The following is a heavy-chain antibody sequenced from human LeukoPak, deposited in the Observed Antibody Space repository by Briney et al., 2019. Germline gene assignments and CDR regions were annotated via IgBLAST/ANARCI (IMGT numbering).Heavy chain of an antibody. J-gene: IGHJ4*02. CDR3: AKSGSSTSCCDY. CDR2: ISGSGGST. Sequence: QSGGSLRLSCAASGFTFSSYAMSWVRQAPGKGLEWVSAISGSGGSTYYADSVKGRFTISRDNSKNTQYLQMNSLRAEDTAVYYCAKSGSSTSCCDYWGQGTLVTVSS. CDR1: GFTFSSYA. D-gene: IGHD2-2*01. V-gene: IGHV3-23*01.